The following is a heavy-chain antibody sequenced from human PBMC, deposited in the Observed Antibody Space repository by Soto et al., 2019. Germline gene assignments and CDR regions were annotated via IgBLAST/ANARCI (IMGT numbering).Heavy chain of an antibody. CDR3: ARVRLYSSSWYAFDI. V-gene: IGHV4-4*07. D-gene: IGHD6-13*01. CDR2: IYNSGST. Sequence: PSETLSLTCTVSGGSISSYYWSWIRQPAGKGLEWIGRIYNSGSTNYNPSLKSRVTMSVDTSKNQFSLKLSSVTAADTAVYYCARVRLYSSSWYAFDIWGQGTMVTVSS. CDR1: GGSISSYY. J-gene: IGHJ3*02.